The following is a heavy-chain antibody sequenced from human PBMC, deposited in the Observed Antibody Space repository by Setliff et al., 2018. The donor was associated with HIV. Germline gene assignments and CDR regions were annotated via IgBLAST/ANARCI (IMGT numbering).Heavy chain of an antibody. J-gene: IGHJ4*02. V-gene: IGHV4-38-2*02. D-gene: IGHD6-25*01. Sequence: SETLSLTCTVSGYSISSRYYWGWIRQSPGKGLEWIGSIYHSGSTQYNPSLKSRVTISVDTPKNQFSLKLNSVTAADTAVYFCARMSISASVYFDYWGQGSQVTVSS. CDR3: ARMSISASVYFDY. CDR1: GYSISSRYY. CDR2: IYHSGST.